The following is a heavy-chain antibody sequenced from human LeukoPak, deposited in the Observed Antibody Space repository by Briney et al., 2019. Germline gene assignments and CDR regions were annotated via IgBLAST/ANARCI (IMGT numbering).Heavy chain of an antibody. V-gene: IGHV2-5*02. D-gene: IGHD3-10*01. Sequence: SGPTLVNPTQTLTLTCTFSRFSLTPGGVGVGWIRQPPGKALEWLAPIYWDDDKGYSPSLKRRLTITNDTSKNQVVLTMSNMVPVDTATDYCAHSGFGGGSYYFDYWGQGTLVTVSS. J-gene: IGHJ4*02. CDR2: IYWDDDK. CDR1: RFSLTPGGVG. CDR3: AHSGFGGGSYYFDY.